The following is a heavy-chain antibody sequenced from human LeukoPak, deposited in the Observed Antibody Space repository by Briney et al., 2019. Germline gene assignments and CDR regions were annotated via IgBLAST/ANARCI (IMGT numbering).Heavy chain of an antibody. V-gene: IGHV1-46*01. CDR2: INPSDGST. J-gene: IGHJ4*02. CDR3: ATDGRSYDSSAYYYFDY. Sequence: ASVTVSRKASGYTFTSYYMHWVRQAPGQGLEWMGIINPSDGSTTYAQKFQGRVTMTRDTSTSTVYMELSSLRSEDTAAYYCATDGRSYDSSAYYYFDYWGQGTLVTVSS. D-gene: IGHD3-22*01. CDR1: GYTFTSYY.